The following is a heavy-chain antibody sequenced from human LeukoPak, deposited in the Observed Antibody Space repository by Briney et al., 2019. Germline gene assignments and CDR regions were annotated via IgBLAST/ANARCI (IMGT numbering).Heavy chain of an antibody. CDR1: GGSFSGYY. D-gene: IGHD2-2*01. CDR3: ARMGGYCSSTSCYGNLAFDI. J-gene: IGHJ3*02. V-gene: IGHV4-34*01. Sequence: SETLSLTCAVYGGSFSGYYWSWIRQPPGKGLEWIGEINHSGSTNYNPSLKSRVTISVDTSKNQFSLKLSSVTAADTAVYYCARMGGYCSSTSCYGNLAFDIWGQGTMVTVSS. CDR2: INHSGST.